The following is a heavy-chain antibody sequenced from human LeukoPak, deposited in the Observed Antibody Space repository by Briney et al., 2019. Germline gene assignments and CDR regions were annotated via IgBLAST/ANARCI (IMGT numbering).Heavy chain of an antibody. CDR3: ARDLLHYGSGIDY. V-gene: IGHV4-61*02. CDR1: GGSISSGSYY. Sequence: SETLSLTCTVSGGSISSGSYYWSWIRQPAGKGLEWIGRIYTSGSTNYNPSLKRRVTISVDTSKNQFSLKLSSVTAADTAVYYCARDLLHYGSGIDYWGQGTLVTVSS. J-gene: IGHJ4*02. CDR2: IYTSGST. D-gene: IGHD3-10*01.